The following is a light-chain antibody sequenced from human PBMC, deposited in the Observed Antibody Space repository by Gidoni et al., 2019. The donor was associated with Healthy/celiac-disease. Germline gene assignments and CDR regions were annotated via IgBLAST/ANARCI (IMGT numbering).Light chain of an antibody. V-gene: IGLV2-14*01. CDR2: EVS. CDR1: SSDVGGYNY. J-gene: IGLJ3*02. CDR3: SSYTSSSTLV. Sequence: QSALTQPASASGSPGQSITISCTGPSSDVGGYNYVSWYQQHPGKAPKLMIYEVSNRPSGVSNRFSGSKSGNTASLTISGLQAEDEADYYCSSYTSSSTLVFGGGTKLTVL.